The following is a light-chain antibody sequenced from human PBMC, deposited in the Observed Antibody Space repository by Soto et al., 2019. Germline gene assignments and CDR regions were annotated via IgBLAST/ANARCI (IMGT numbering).Light chain of an antibody. CDR1: QFVSSR. J-gene: IGKJ1*01. CDR2: DTS. CDR3: QEHIQWPQGM. V-gene: IGKV3-15*01. Sequence: DILVTRSPATLSASPVERVTLSCSSSQFVSSRLAWYQRRPGQVPRLLIYDTSNRAPGISDRFSGSGSGTEFTLPIRRLKSEDFAASYCQEHIQWPQGMCGTGTKGDLK.